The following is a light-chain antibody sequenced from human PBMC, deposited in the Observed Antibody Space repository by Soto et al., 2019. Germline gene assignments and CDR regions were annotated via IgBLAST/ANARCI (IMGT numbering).Light chain of an antibody. J-gene: IGKJ2*01. CDR1: QSISTF. V-gene: IGKV1-39*01. CDR3: QQTYSILPYT. CDR2: AAS. Sequence: DIQMTQSPSSLSASVGDRVTITCRASQSISTFLNLYQQKPGKAPKLLIFAASSLQSGVPSRFSCSGSGTYFTLTITSLHPEDFATYYCQQTYSILPYTFGQGTKLEIK.